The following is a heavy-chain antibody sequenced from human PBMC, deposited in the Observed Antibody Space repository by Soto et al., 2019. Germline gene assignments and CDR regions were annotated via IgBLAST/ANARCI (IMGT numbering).Heavy chain of an antibody. J-gene: IGHJ4*02. D-gene: IGHD5-12*01. V-gene: IGHV3-21*01. CDR2: ISSSSSYI. CDR1: GFTFSSYS. CDR3: ARGLEYSGYDGEADY. Sequence: EVQLVESGGGLVKPGGSLRLSCAASGFTFSSYSMNWVRQAPGKGLEWVSSISSSSSYIYYADSVKGRFTISRDNAKNSLYLQMNSLRAEDTAVYYCARGLEYSGYDGEADYWGQGTLVTVSS.